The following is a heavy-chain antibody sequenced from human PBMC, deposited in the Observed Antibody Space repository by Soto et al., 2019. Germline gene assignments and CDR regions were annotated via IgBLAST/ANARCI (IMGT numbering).Heavy chain of an antibody. Sequence: SVKVSCKASGGTFSSYTISWVRQAPGQGLEWMGRIIPILGIANYAQKFQGRVTITADKSTSTAYMELSSLRSEDTAVYYCARPGNSGSYYNYYYYGMDVWGQGTTVTVSS. J-gene: IGHJ6*02. D-gene: IGHD1-26*01. CDR1: GGTFSSYT. CDR2: IIPILGIA. V-gene: IGHV1-69*02. CDR3: ARPGNSGSYYNYYYYGMDV.